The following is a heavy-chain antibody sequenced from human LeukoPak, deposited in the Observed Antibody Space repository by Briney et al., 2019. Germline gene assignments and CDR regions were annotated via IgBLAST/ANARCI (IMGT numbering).Heavy chain of an antibody. CDR1: GFTFNSYA. D-gene: IGHD3-10*01. CDR3: AKTYYYGLGTFSFDH. CDR2: ISGRGDST. V-gene: IGHV3-23*01. Sequence: PGGSLRLSCAASGFTFNSYAMTWVRQAPGKGLEWVSGISGRGDSTYYADSVKGRFTISRDNSKNMVYMQMNSLTAEDTALYYCAKTYYYGLGTFSFDHWGQGTQVTVSS. J-gene: IGHJ4*02.